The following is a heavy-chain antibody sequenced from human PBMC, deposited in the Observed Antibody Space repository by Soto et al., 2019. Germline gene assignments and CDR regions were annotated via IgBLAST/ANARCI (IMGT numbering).Heavy chain of an antibody. CDR2: INHSGST. CDR3: ARDEIHGPGY. Sequence: QVQLQQWGAGLLKPSETLSLTCAVYGGSFSGYYWSWIRQPPGKGLEWIGEINHSGSTNYNPSLKSRVTISVDTCKNQFSLKLSSVTAADTAVYYCARDEIHGPGYWGQGTLVTVSS. CDR1: GGSFSGYY. V-gene: IGHV4-34*01. J-gene: IGHJ4*02.